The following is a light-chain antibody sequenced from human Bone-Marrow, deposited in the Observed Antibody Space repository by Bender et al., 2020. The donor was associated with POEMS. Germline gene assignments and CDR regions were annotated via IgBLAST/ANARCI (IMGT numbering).Light chain of an antibody. CDR2: EVT. CDR1: SSDVGGYDY. Sequence: QSALTQPASVSGSPGQSITISCSGTSSDVGGYDYVSWYQQHPGKAPKIMIYEVTYRPSGVSDRFSGSKSGTTASLTISGLQTEDEADYYCSSYAGSRTLVFGGGTKLTVL. CDR3: SSYAGSRTLV. V-gene: IGLV2-14*03. J-gene: IGLJ2*01.